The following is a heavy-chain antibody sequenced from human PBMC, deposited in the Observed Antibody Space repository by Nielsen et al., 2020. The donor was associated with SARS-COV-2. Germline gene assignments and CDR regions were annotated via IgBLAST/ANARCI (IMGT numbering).Heavy chain of an antibody. J-gene: IGHJ4*02. V-gene: IGHV3-48*04. CDR2: ISDDNTI. CDR3: AKDRVGEYGNYFDY. Sequence: GESLKISCEASGFIFNTYGMNWVRQAPGKGLEWISYISDDNTIFYADSVKGRFTISRDNAKNSLDLQMNSLRAEDTAVYYCAKDRVGEYGNYFDYWGQGTLVTVSS. D-gene: IGHD4-17*01. CDR1: GFIFNTYG.